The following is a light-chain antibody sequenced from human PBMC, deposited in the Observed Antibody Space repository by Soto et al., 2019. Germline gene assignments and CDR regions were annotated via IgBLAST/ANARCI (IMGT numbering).Light chain of an antibody. CDR1: GSNFGAGYD. CDR3: QSYDSGLRGEGV. CDR2: GNT. V-gene: IGLV1-40*01. J-gene: IGLJ3*02. Sequence: QSVLTQPPSVSGAPGQRGTFPCPGGGSNFGAGYDVTWYKHLPGTAPKLLILGNTNGPSGVHDRFSGSKSGTSASLAITGLQAADEAVYYCQSYDSGLRGEGVFGGGTKVTVL.